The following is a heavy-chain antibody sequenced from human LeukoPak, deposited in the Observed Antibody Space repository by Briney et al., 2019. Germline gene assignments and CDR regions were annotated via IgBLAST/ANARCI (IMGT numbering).Heavy chain of an antibody. Sequence: GGSLRLSCVASGFTFSSYAMSWVRQAPEKGLEWVSVISGSGGTTHDADSVKGRFTISRDNAKNSLYLQMNSLRAEDTAVYYCARGMGYSNYVFYYYGMDVWGQGTTVTVSS. CDR2: ISGSGGTT. D-gene: IGHD4-11*01. J-gene: IGHJ6*02. V-gene: IGHV3-23*01. CDR1: GFTFSSYA. CDR3: ARGMGYSNYVFYYYGMDV.